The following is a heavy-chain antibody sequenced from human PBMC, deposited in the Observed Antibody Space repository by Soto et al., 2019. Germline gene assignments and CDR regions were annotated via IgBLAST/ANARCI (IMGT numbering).Heavy chain of an antibody. Sequence: GGSLRLSCAASGFSVSTNGMFWVRQAPGEGLEWVAIISYDGSHTYYGDSVKGRFTISRDSSRNTLFLQMNSLRPEDTAVYYCVSAPDAPALFRFDYWGQGTLVTVSS. J-gene: IGHJ4*02. CDR1: GFSVSTNG. V-gene: IGHV3-30*03. CDR2: ISYDGSHT. CDR3: VSAPDAPALFRFDY. D-gene: IGHD2-2*01.